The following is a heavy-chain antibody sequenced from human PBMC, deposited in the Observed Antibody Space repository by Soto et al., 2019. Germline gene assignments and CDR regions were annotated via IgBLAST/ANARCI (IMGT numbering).Heavy chain of an antibody. V-gene: IGHV3-7*01. D-gene: IGHD3-10*02. J-gene: IGHJ4*02. CDR1: GFIFSNYY. CDR3: AKIGLRELCSSDC. Sequence: GGSLRLSCAASGFIFSNYYMAWFRQAPGKGLEWVANMKPDGREINYVDSVKGRFTVSRDNDKSSLYLQMNSLRADDTAVYYCAKIGLRELCSSDCWGPGTLVTVSS. CDR2: MKPDGREI.